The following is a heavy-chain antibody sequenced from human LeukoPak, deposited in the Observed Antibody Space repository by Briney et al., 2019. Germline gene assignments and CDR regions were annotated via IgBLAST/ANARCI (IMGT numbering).Heavy chain of an antibody. J-gene: IGHJ3*02. V-gene: IGHV4-34*01. D-gene: IGHD1-7*01. CDR1: GGSFSGYY. CDR3: ARRIYNWNYVGAFDI. Sequence: SETLSLTCAVYGGSFSGYYWSWIRQPPGKGLEWIGEINHSGSTNYNPSLKSRVTISVDTSKNQFSLKLSSVTAADTAVYYCARRIYNWNYVGAFDIWGQGTMVTVSS. CDR2: INHSGST.